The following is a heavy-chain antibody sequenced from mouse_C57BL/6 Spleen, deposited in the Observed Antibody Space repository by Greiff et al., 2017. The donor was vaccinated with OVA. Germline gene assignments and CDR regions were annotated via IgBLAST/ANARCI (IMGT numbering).Heavy chain of an antibody. CDR2: IDPSDSYT. J-gene: IGHJ2*01. CDR1: GYTFTSYW. CDR3: ARFYYYGSNYNGFDD. Sequence: QVQLQQPGAELVMPGASVKLSCKASGYTFTSYWMHWVKQRPGQGLEWIGEIDPSDSYTNYNQKFKGKSTLTVDKSSSTAYMQLSSLTSEDSAVYYCARFYYYGSNYNGFDDWGQGTTLTVSS. V-gene: IGHV1-69*01. D-gene: IGHD1-1*01.